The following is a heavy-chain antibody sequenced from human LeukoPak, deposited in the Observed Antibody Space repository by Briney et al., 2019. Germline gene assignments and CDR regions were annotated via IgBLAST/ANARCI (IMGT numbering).Heavy chain of an antibody. J-gene: IGHJ4*02. D-gene: IGHD3-3*01. CDR2: IKQDASQE. Sequence: GGSLRLSCAAAGFTFSSYWMSWVRQAPGKGPEWVAHIKQDASQEYHVDSVKGRFTISRDNAKNSLYLQMNSLRAEDTAVYYCARGVVYPAWSGPHWSDYWGQGALVTVSS. CDR1: GFTFSSYW. CDR3: ARGVVYPAWSGPHWSDY. V-gene: IGHV3-7*01.